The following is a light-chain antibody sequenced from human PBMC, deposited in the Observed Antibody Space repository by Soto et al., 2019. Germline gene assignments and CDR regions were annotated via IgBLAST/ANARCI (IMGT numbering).Light chain of an antibody. V-gene: IGLV2-14*01. CDR1: SSDVGGYNY. Sequence: QSVLTQAASVSGSPGQSITISCTGTSSDVGGYNYVSWYQQHPGKAPKLMIYEVSNRPSGVSNRFSGSKSGNTASLTISGLQAEDEADYYCSSYTTNTTLVFGTGTK. CDR3: SSYTTNTTLV. CDR2: EVS. J-gene: IGLJ1*01.